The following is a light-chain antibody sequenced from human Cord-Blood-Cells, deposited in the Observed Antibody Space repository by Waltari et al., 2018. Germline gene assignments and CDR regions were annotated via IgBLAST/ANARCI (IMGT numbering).Light chain of an antibody. V-gene: IGKV3-15*01. Sequence: EIVMPQSPATLSVPPGESATLSCRASQSVSSNLAWYQQKPGQAPRLLIYGAATRATGIPARFSGSWSWTEFTLTIISLQSEDFAVYYCQQYNNWPPWTFGQGTKVEIK. CDR3: QQYNNWPPWT. J-gene: IGKJ1*01. CDR1: QSVSSN. CDR2: GAA.